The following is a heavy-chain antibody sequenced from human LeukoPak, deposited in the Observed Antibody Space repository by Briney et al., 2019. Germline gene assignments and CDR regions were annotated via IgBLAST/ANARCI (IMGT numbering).Heavy chain of an antibody. CDR1: GGSISSGDYY. V-gene: IGHV4-30-4*01. Sequence: PSETLSLTCSVSGGSISSGDYYWTWIRQPPGKGLEWIGYVYYTGGTDYNPSLRSRVTISVDTSKNQFSLKLTSVTAADTAVYYCARGNGEQQLTGDYWGQGTLDTVSS. D-gene: IGHD6-13*01. CDR2: VYYTGGT. J-gene: IGHJ4*02. CDR3: ARGNGEQQLTGDY.